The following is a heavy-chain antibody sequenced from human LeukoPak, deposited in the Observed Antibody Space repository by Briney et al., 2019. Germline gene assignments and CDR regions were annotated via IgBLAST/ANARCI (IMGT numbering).Heavy chain of an antibody. CDR2: INHSGST. CDR3: ASLRGDSSGYYYSIFPGLVSFDY. D-gene: IGHD3-22*01. J-gene: IGHJ4*02. V-gene: IGHV4-34*01. Sequence: SETLSLTCAVYGGSFSGYYWSWIRQPPGKGLEWIGEINHSGSTNYNPSLKSRVTISVDTSKNQFSLKLSSVTAADTAVYYCASLRGDSSGYYYSIFPGLVSFDYWGQGTLVTVSS. CDR1: GGSFSGYY.